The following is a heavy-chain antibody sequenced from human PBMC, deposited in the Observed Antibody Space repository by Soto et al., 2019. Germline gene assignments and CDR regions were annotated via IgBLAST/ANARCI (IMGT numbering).Heavy chain of an antibody. CDR2: ISYSGNT. Sequence: SETLSLTCTVSGGSISSGGYYWSWIRQHPGKGLEWVGYISYSGNTYYTPSLKSRVTISVDTSKNQFSLKLSSVTAADTAVYYCARVGGRGYSYGWGQGTLVTVSS. D-gene: IGHD5-18*01. CDR3: ARVGGRGYSYG. CDR1: GGSISSGGYY. V-gene: IGHV4-31*03. J-gene: IGHJ4*02.